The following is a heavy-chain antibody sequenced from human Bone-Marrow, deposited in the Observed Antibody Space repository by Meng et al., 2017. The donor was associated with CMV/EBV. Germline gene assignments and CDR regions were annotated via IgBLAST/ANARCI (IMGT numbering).Heavy chain of an antibody. Sequence: SGGTFSRFTISWVRQAPGQGLEWMGRVIPILGISNRAQKFQGRVTITADKSTSTAYMELSSLRSDDTAVYYCAREVKGDTNYVGFDYWGQGTLVTVSS. CDR3: AREVKGDTNYVGFDY. V-gene: IGHV1-69*04. J-gene: IGHJ4*02. D-gene: IGHD3-16*01. CDR2: VIPILGIS. CDR1: GGTFSRFT.